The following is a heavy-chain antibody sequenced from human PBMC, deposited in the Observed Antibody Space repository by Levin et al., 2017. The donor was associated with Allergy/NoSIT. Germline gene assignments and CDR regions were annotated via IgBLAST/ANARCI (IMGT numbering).Heavy chain of an antibody. CDR3: ARVRARHDPLDY. V-gene: IGHV1-46*01. CDR2: ITPSVGST. Sequence: GASVKVSCKASGYTFTSYYMHWVRQAPGQGLEWMGIITPSVGSTTYAQKFQGRVTMTRDSSTSTVYMELSSLGSEDTAVYYCARVRARHDPLDYWGQGTLVTVSS. CDR1: GYTFTSYY. J-gene: IGHJ4*02.